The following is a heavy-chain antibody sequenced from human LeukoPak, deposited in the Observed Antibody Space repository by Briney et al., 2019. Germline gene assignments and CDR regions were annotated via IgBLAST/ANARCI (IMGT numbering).Heavy chain of an antibody. CDR2: IREDGSQK. J-gene: IGHJ4*02. CDR1: GFTFSSSW. V-gene: IGHV3-7*03. CDR3: ARSDYYGAPVPDY. D-gene: IGHD3-10*01. Sequence: GGSLRLSCAASGFTFSSSWMTWVRQAPGKGLEWVASIREDGSQKTSVDSVRGRFTISRDNAKNSLYLQMSSLRAEDTALYYCARSDYYGAPVPDYWGQGTLVTVSS.